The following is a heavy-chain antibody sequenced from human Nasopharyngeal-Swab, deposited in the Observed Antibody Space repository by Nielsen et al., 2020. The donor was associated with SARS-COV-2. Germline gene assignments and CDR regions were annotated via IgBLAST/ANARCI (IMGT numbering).Heavy chain of an antibody. CDR2: VSGSGGST. V-gene: IGHV3-23*01. D-gene: IGHD3-16*02. Sequence: PGKGREWGSAVSGSGGSTYYADSVKGRFTISRDNSKNTLYLQMNSLRAEDTAVYYCAKDWDIDYVWGSYRYHPLFDYWGQGTLVTVSS. CDR3: AKDWDIDYVWGSYRYHPLFDY. J-gene: IGHJ4*02.